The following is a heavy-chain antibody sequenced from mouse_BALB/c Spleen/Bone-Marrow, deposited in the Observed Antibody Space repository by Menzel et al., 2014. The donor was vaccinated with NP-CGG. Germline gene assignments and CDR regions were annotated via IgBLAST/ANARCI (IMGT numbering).Heavy chain of an antibody. V-gene: IGHV1-67*01. J-gene: IGHJ3*01. CDR1: GYTFTDYA. CDR2: ISTYSGNT. Sequence: VQRVESGPELVRPGVSVKISCKGSGYTFTDYAMHWVKQSHAKSLEWIGVISTYSGNTNYNQKFKGKATMTVDKSPSTAYMELARLTSEDSAIYYCARGIYYDSTWFAYWGQGTLVTVSA. CDR3: ARGIYYDSTWFAY. D-gene: IGHD2-4*01.